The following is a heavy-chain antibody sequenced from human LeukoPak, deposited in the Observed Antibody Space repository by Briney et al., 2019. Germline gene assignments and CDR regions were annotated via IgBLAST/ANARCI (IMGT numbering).Heavy chain of an antibody. CDR3: ATSYDSSGCD. J-gene: IGHJ4*02. Sequence: GGSLRLSCTASGFIFSSFWMAWVRQAPGKGLERVANIKPDGSLQFYGDSVKGRFTISRDNAKNSLYLQMNNLRAEDTALYYCATSYDSSGCDWGQGTLVTVSS. CDR1: GFIFSSFW. V-gene: IGHV3-7*01. D-gene: IGHD3-22*01. CDR2: IKPDGSLQ.